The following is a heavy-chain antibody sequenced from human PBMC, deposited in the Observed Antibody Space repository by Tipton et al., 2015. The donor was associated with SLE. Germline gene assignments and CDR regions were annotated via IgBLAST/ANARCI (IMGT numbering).Heavy chain of an antibody. J-gene: IGHJ4*02. Sequence: GLVKPSETLSPTCGVSGNVISRGYFWGWIRQSPGKGLEWIGYIYYSGSTDSNPSLKSRVTISVDTSKNQFSLRLSSVTAADTAVYYCASSSPGYTSGGGSLDYWGQGTLVTVSS. D-gene: IGHD6-19*01. CDR2: IYYSGST. V-gene: IGHV4-38-2*01. CDR1: GNVISRGYF. CDR3: ASSSPGYTSGGGSLDY.